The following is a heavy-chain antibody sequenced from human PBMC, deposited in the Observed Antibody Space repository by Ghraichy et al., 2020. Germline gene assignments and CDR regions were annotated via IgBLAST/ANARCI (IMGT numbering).Heavy chain of an antibody. CDR3: ARQEPERYSYGYYFDY. CDR1: GGSISSSSYY. J-gene: IGHJ4*02. D-gene: IGHD5-18*01. CDR2: IYYSGST. Sequence: SETLSLTCTVSGGSISSSSYYWGWIRQPPGKGLEWIGSIYYSGSTYYNPSLKSRVTISVDTSKNQFSLKLSSVTAADTAVYYCARQEPERYSYGYYFDYWGQGTLVTVSS. V-gene: IGHV4-39*01.